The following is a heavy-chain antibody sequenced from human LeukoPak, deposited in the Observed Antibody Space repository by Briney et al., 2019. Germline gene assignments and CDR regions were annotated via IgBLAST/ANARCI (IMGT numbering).Heavy chain of an antibody. CDR1: GYTFTGYY. V-gene: IGHV1-2*02. J-gene: IGHJ3*02. CDR2: INPNSGGT. D-gene: IGHD3-16*02. CDR3: ARGRRVRLGELSLLFSVEKRNAFDI. Sequence: ASVTVSCKSSGYTFTGYYMHWVRLAPGQGLEWMGWINPNSGGTNYSQKFQGRVTMTRDTSNSTDYMELSRLRSDDTAVYYCARGRRVRLGELSLLFSVEKRNAFDIWGQGTMVTVSS.